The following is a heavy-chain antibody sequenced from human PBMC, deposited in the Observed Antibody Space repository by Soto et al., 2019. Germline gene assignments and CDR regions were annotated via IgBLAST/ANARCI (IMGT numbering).Heavy chain of an antibody. CDR3: ARDHLPLEYSSSSNYFDY. D-gene: IGHD6-6*01. CDR1: GYTFTSYG. Sequence: ASVKVSCNASGYTFTSYGISWVRQAPGQGLEGMGWISASNGNTNYAQKLQGRVTMTTDTSTSTADMELRSLRSDDTAVYYCARDHLPLEYSSSSNYFDYWGQGTLVTVSS. V-gene: IGHV1-18*01. CDR2: ISASNGNT. J-gene: IGHJ4*01.